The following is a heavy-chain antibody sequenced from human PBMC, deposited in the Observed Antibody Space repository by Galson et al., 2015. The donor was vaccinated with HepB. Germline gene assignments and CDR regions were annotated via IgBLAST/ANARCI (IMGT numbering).Heavy chain of an antibody. J-gene: IGHJ4*02. CDR1: GGSISSSY. Sequence: SETLSLTCTVSGGSISSSYWSWIRQPPGKGLEWIASIYYGGSTHYSLSLRSRVTISVDTSKSQFSLKLSSVTAADTAVYYCARSGESGFEYFDYWGQGTLVTVSS. V-gene: IGHV4-59*01. CDR2: IYYGGST. CDR3: ARSGESGFEYFDY. D-gene: IGHD6-25*01.